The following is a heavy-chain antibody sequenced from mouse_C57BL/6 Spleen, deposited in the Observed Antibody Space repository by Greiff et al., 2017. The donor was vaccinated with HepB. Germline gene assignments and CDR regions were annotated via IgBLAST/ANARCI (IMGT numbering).Heavy chain of an antibody. D-gene: IGHD1-1*01. J-gene: IGHJ1*03. V-gene: IGHV1-54*01. CDR1: GYAFTNYL. CDR2: INPGSGGT. CDR3: ARDGSSGWYFDV. Sequence: QVQLKESGAELVRPGTSVKVSCKASGYAFTNYLIEWVKQRPGQGLEWIGVINPGSGGTNYNEKFKGKETLTADKSSSTAYMQLSSLTSEDSAVYFCARDGSSGWYFDVWGTGTTVTVSS.